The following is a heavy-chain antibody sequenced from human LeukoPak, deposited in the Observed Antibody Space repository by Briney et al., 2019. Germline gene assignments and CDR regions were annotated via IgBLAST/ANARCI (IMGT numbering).Heavy chain of an antibody. CDR3: TRPPSRPYCSSTSCYSDDY. J-gene: IGHJ4*02. CDR2: IRSKANSYAT. Sequence: GGSLRLSCAASGFTFSGSAMHWVRQASGKGLEWVGRIRSKANSYATAYAASVEGRFTISRDDSKNKAYLQMNSLKTEDTAVYYCTRPPSRPYCSSTSCYSDDYWGQGTLVTVSS. CDR1: GFTFSGSA. D-gene: IGHD2-2*01. V-gene: IGHV3-73*01.